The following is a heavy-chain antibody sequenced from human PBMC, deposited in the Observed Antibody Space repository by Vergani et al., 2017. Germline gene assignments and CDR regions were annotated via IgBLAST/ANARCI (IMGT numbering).Heavy chain of an antibody. CDR3: ANDCSANRIRGGLDH. D-gene: IGHD3-10*01. J-gene: IGHJ4*02. CDR1: GFSVSNSG. CDR2: IQYDGSDI. Sequence: QVQLVESGGGVVQTGGSLRLSCVASGFSVSNSGMHWVRQTPGKGLEWVAFIQYDGSDIFYADFVEGRFTISRDNSKNSLYLQMLSLRFDDTAVYYCANDCSANRIRGGLDHLCQGALVTVSS. V-gene: IGHV3-30*02.